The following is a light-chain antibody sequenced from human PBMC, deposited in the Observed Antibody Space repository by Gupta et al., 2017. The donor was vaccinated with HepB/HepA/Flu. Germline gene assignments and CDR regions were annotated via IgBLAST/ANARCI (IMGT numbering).Light chain of an antibody. J-gene: IGLJ1*01. CDR1: CLRIYY. CDR2: GKN. CDR3: NSRDSSGNV. Sequence: SSALTQDPAVSVALGPTVRIPCQGDCLRIYYASWYQQKPGQAPVLVIYGKNNRPSGIPDRFTGSSSGNTASFAITGAQAEDEADYYCNSRDSSGNVFGTGTKVTVL. V-gene: IGLV3-19*01.